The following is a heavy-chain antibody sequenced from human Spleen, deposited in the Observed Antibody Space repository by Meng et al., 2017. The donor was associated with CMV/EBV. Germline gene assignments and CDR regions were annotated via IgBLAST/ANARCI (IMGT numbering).Heavy chain of an antibody. V-gene: IGHV4-39*07. D-gene: IGHD3-9*01. CDR1: YNTTGSYY. CDR2: VYYSGTT. CDR3: ARDLSGYYRFDY. Sequence: YNTTGSYYGGWIRQLPEKGLEWIGSVYYSGTTYYNPSLKSRVTISVDTSKNQFSLKVTSVTAADTAVYFCARDLSGYYRFDYWGQGTLVTVSS. J-gene: IGHJ4*02.